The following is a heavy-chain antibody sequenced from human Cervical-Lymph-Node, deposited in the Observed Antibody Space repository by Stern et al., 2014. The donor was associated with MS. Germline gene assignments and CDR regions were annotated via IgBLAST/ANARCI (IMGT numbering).Heavy chain of an antibody. V-gene: IGHV1-69*01. D-gene: IGHD6-13*01. CDR3: ALSSETSDRWYSLGYDL. Sequence: VQLVESGAEVTKPGSSVKVSCKASGGTFSKVPSSWVRQAPGQGLEWMGGIFPVVGTLTDAQEFRGRVTITADVSTSTVYMELSSLRSDDTAVYYCALSSETSDRWYSLGYDLWGQGTLVTVSS. CDR2: IFPVVGTL. CDR1: GGTFSKVP. J-gene: IGHJ5*02.